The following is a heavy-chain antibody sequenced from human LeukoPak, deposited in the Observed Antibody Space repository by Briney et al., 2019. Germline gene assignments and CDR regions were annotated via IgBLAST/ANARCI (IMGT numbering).Heavy chain of an antibody. J-gene: IGHJ4*02. CDR2: NIPIFGTA. Sequence: SVKVSCKASGGTFSSYAIGWVRHAPGQGLEWMGRNIPIFGTANYAQKFQGRVTITTDESTSTAYMELSSLRSEDTAVYYCAREPSAITLKRAQGENYFDYWGQGTLVTVSS. D-gene: IGHD5-12*01. V-gene: IGHV1-69*05. CDR3: AREPSAITLKRAQGENYFDY. CDR1: GGTFSSYA.